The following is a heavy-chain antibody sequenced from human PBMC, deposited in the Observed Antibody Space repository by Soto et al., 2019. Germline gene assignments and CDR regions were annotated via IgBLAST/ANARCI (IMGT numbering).Heavy chain of an antibody. CDR1: GGSISSGGYY. CDR3: ARWVPFGLVISYDF. D-gene: IGHD3-3*01. CDR2: IYYSGST. V-gene: IGHV4-31*03. Sequence: SETLSLTCTVSGGSISSGGYYWCWIRQQPGKGLEWSGYIYYSGSTYYNPSLKSRIIIEEDTSNNQFSLKLCFVSAADTAVYFCARWVPFGLVISYDFCGQGTLVPVSS. J-gene: IGHJ4*02.